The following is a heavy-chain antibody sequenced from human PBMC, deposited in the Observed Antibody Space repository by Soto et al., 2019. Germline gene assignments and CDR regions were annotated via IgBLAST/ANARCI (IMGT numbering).Heavy chain of an antibody. CDR3: ERDLADSGYDYGDFDY. CDR1: GYTFTSYG. D-gene: IGHD5-12*01. Sequence: ASVKVYCKSSGYTFTSYGISWGRQTPGQGLEWMGWISAYNGNTNYAQKLQGRVTMTTDTSTSTAYMELRSLRSDDTAVYYCERDLADSGYDYGDFDYWGQGTLVTVSS. V-gene: IGHV1-18*01. CDR2: ISAYNGNT. J-gene: IGHJ4*02.